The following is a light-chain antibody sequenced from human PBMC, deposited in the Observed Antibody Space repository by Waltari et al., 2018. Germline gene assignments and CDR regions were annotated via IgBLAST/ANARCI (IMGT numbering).Light chain of an antibody. CDR1: QSINNF. CDR3: QLRDNWPPYT. Sequence: EIVLTQSPATLSLSPGQRATLSCRASQSINNFLAWYQQKPGQPPRLRIADASSRATGIPARLSGSGSGTDFTRTISRLEPEDFAIYYCQLRDNWPPYTFGQGTKLEIK. J-gene: IGKJ2*01. CDR2: DAS. V-gene: IGKV3-11*01.